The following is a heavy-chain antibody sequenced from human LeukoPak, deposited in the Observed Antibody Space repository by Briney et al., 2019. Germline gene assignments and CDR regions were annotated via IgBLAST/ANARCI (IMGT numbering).Heavy chain of an antibody. CDR3: ARVGQGYSYGHQDY. CDR2: IYYSGST. Sequence: SETLSLTCIVSGCSISSSSYYWGWIRQPPGKGLEWLVSIYYSGSTYYNPSLKSRVTISVDTSKNQLSLKLSSVTAADTAVYYCARVGQGYSYGHQDYWGQGTLVTVSS. CDR1: GCSISSSSYY. D-gene: IGHD5-18*01. J-gene: IGHJ4*02. V-gene: IGHV4-39*07.